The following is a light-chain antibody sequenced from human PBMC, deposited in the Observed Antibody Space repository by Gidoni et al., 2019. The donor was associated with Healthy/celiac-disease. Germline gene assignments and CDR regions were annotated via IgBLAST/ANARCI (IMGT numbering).Light chain of an antibody. Sequence: QSVLTQPPPGSGAPGQRVPISCTGSSSNIGAGYDVHWYQQLPGTAPKLLIYGNSNRPSGVPDRFSGSKSGTSASLAITGLQAEDEADYYCQSYDSSLSGSVVFGGGTKLTVL. CDR2: GNS. J-gene: IGLJ2*01. CDR1: SSNIGAGYD. V-gene: IGLV1-40*01. CDR3: QSYDSSLSGSVV.